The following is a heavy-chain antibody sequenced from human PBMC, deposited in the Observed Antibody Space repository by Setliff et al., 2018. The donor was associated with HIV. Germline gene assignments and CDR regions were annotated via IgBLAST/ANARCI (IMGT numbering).Heavy chain of an antibody. V-gene: IGHV4-59*08. CDR3: ARSLVPSGYYYGRHAFDI. CDR1: RGSIKYYF. D-gene: IGHD3-22*01. CDR2: ISYSGNT. Sequence: PSETLSLTCTVSRGSIKYYFWSWIRQPPGKGLECIGHISYSGNTNYNPSFKSRVTISVDTPKNQFSLRVNSVTAADTAVYYCARSLVPSGYYYGRHAFDIWGQGTMVTVSS. J-gene: IGHJ3*02.